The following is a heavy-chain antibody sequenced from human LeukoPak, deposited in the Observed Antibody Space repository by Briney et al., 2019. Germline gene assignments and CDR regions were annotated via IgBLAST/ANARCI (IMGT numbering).Heavy chain of an antibody. CDR2: FDPEDGET. CDR1: GYTLTELS. D-gene: IGHD3-10*01. Sequence: ASVKVSCKVSGYTLTELSMHWVRQAPGKGLEWMGGFDPEDGETIYAKKFQGRVTMTEDTSTDTAYMELSSLRSEDTAVYYCATDPTYGSGSYLPGDYWGQGTLVTVSS. CDR3: ATDPTYGSGSYLPGDY. J-gene: IGHJ4*02. V-gene: IGHV1-24*01.